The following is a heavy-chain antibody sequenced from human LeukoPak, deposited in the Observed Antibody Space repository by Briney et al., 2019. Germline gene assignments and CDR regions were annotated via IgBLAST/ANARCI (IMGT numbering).Heavy chain of an antibody. CDR2: INHSGST. CDR1: GGSFSGYY. J-gene: IGHJ5*02. V-gene: IGHV4-34*01. Sequence: SETLSLTCAVYGGSFSGYYWSWIRQPPGKGLEWIGEINHSGSTNYNPSLKSRVTISVDTSKNQFSLKLSSVTAADTAVYYCAREVSSSWPTSWFDPWGQGTLVTVSS. CDR3: AREVSSSWPTSWFDP. D-gene: IGHD6-6*01.